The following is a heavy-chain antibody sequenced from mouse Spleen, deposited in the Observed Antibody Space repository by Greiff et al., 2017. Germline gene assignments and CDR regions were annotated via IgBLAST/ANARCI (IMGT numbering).Heavy chain of an antibody. CDR2: ISSGGGNT. CDR1: GFTFSSYT. D-gene: IGHD2-4*01. V-gene: IGHV5-9*04. CDR3: ARRRGYDYDEGFAY. Sequence: EVQGVESGGGLVKPGGSLKLSCAASGFTFSSYTMSWVRQTPAKRLEWVATISSGGGNTYYPDSVKGRFTISRDNARNTLYLQMSSLRSEDTAMYYCARRRGYDYDEGFAYWGQGTLVTVSA. J-gene: IGHJ3*01.